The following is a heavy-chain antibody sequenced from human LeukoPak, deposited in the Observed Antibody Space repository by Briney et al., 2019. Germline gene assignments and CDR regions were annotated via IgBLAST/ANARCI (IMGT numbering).Heavy chain of an antibody. D-gene: IGHD6-13*01. CDR1: GGSISSGSYY. J-gene: IGHJ6*02. Sequence: SETLSLTCTVSGGSISSGSYYWSWIRQPAGKGLEWIGRIYTSGSTNYNPSLKSRVTISVDTSKNQFSLKLSSVTAADTAVYYCAALAAANHNYYYGMDVWGQGTTVTVSS. CDR3: AALAAANHNYYYGMDV. CDR2: IYTSGST. V-gene: IGHV4-61*02.